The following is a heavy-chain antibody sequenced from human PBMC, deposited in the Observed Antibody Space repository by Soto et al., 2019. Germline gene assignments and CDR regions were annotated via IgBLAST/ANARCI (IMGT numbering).Heavy chain of an antibody. J-gene: IGHJ4*02. D-gene: IGHD3-10*01. CDR2: ISAYNGNT. CDR3: AREVPYYYGSGSYRDYFDY. CDR1: GYTFTSYG. V-gene: IGHV1-18*01. Sequence: QVQLVQSGAEVKKPGASVKVSCKASGYTFTSYGISWVRQAPGQGLEWMGWISAYNGNTNYAQKLQGRVTMTTDTSTSTAYMGLRSLRSDDTAVYYCAREVPYYYGSGSYRDYFDYWGQGTLVTVSS.